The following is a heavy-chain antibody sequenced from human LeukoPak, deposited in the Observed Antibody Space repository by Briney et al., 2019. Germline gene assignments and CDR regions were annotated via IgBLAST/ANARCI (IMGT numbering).Heavy chain of an antibody. D-gene: IGHD4-17*01. V-gene: IGHV3-64*01. CDR2: ISSNGGST. Sequence: PGGSLRLSCAASGFTFSSYAMHWVRQAPGKGLEYVSAISSNGGSTYYANSVKGRFTISRDNSKNTLYLQMGSLRAEDMAVYYCARADYGRQRYYYYMDVWGKGTTVTVSS. CDR1: GFTFSSYA. J-gene: IGHJ6*03. CDR3: ARADYGRQRYYYYMDV.